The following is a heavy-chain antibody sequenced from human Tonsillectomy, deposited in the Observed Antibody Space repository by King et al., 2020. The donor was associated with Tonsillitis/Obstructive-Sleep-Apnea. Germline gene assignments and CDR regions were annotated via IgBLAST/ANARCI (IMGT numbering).Heavy chain of an antibody. V-gene: IGHV1-2*06. CDR1: GYSFTDYY. CDR3: LSRADFDY. J-gene: IGHJ4*02. Sequence: QLVQSGAEVKKSGASVKVSCKASGYSFTDYYIHWVRQPPGQGLEWMVRINPNRGDTTYAQNFQGSVTLTKDTSITTSYMDLSRLRSDDTAVYYCLSRADFDYWGQGTLVTVSS. CDR2: INPNRGDT.